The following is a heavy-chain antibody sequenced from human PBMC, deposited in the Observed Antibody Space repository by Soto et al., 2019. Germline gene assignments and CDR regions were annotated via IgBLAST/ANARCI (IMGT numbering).Heavy chain of an antibody. CDR2: IRNKANNYAT. D-gene: IGHD3-16*01. J-gene: IGHJ4*02. Sequence: GGSLRLSCSASGFTFSGSAMHWVRQASGKGLEWVGRIRNKANNYATAYAASVKGRFTISRDDSKNTAYLQMNSLETEDTAVYYCTESAYVTFLDYWAQGRLVTVSS. CDR3: TESAYVTFLDY. V-gene: IGHV3-73*01. CDR1: GFTFSGSA.